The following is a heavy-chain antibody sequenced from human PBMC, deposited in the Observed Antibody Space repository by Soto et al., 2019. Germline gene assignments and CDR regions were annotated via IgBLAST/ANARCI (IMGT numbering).Heavy chain of an antibody. V-gene: IGHV3-23*01. CDR2: ISGNGGST. Sequence: EVHLLDSGGGLAQPGGSLKLSCATSGFTFSNFVMSWVRQAPGKGLEWVSAISGNGGSTYYADSVKGRFTISRDNSKNTLYLQMNSLTAEDTAVYFCAKLRAKSHIAVPFDYWGQGSLVTVSS. J-gene: IGHJ4*02. CDR3: AKLRAKSHIAVPFDY. D-gene: IGHD2-15*01. CDR1: GFTFSNFV.